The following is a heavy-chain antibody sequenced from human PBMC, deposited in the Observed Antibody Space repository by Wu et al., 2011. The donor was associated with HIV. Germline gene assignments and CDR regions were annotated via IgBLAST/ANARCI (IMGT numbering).Heavy chain of an antibody. J-gene: IGHJ6*03. CDR3: TRSGXAAAYYYYYMNV. CDR2: IIPNSGTT. V-gene: IGHV1-69*14. CDR1: GDSLTKYA. D-gene: IGHD2-2*01. Sequence: QVQLVQSGAELKKPGSSVRVSCKTSGDSLTKYAFSWVRQAPGQGLEWMGGIIPNSGTTNYARKFQGRFTVTADTSTTTVHMELRSLRSEDTAVYFCTRSGXAAAYYYYYMNVWAKGPRSPSP.